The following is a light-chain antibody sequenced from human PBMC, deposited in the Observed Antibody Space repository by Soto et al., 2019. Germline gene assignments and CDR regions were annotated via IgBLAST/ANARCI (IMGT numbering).Light chain of an antibody. CDR1: SSDVGGYDF. Sequence: QSALTQPASVSGSPGQSITISCTGASSDVGGYDFVSWYQHRPGKAPKLMIYGVSDRPSGVSNRFSGSKSGSTASLTISGLQAEDEADYSCSSYTSSSTLYVFGTGTKVTVL. V-gene: IGLV2-14*03. CDR3: SSYTSSSTLYV. J-gene: IGLJ1*01. CDR2: GVS.